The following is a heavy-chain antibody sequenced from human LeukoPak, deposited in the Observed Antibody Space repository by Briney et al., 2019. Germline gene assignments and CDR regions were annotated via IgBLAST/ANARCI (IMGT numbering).Heavy chain of an antibody. J-gene: IGHJ4*02. CDR1: GFTFTDYS. D-gene: IGHD2-15*01. V-gene: IGHV3-23*01. CDR2: ISGIANAI. Sequence: GGSLRLSCAASGFTFTDYSMSWVRQAPGTGLESVSAISGIANAIFYASSVKGRFTISRDNSKNTLSLQMSSLRAEDTAVYYCVRHLATSGSYPLDYWGQGTLVTVSS. CDR3: VRHLATSGSYPLDY.